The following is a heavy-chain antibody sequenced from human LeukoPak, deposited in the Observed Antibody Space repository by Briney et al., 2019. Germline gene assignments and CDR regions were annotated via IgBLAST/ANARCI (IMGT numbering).Heavy chain of an antibody. Sequence: PGGSLRLSCAASGFTFSSYSMNWVRQAPGKGLEWVSYISGRSSTIYYADSVKGRFTISRDNAENSLHLQMNSLRAEDTAVYYCARVRLDSGTYSLYYWGQGTLVTVSS. J-gene: IGHJ4*02. CDR3: ARVRLDSGTYSLYY. CDR1: GFTFSSYS. V-gene: IGHV3-48*01. D-gene: IGHD3-10*01. CDR2: ISGRSSTI.